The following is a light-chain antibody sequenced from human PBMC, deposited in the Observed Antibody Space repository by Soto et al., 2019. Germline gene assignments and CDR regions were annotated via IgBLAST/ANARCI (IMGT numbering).Light chain of an antibody. V-gene: IGLV1-40*01. CDR2: GNS. CDR3: QSYDSSLSGVV. CDR1: SSNIGAGYD. J-gene: IGLJ2*01. Sequence: QPVLTQPPSVSGAPGQRVTISCTGSSSNIGAGYDVHWYQQLPGTAPKLLIYGNSNRPSGVPDRFSGSKSGTSASLAITGLQAEDEADYYCQSYDSSLSGVVFGGGTKRPS.